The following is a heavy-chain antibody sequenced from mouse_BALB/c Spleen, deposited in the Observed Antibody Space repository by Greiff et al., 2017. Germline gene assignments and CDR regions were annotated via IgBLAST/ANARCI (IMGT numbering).Heavy chain of an antibody. D-gene: IGHD2-3*01. J-gene: IGHJ4*01. CDR1: GFTFNTNA. Sequence: GGGLVQPKGSLKLSCAASGFTFNTNAMNWVRQAPGKGLEWVTRIRSKSNNYATYYADSVKDRFTISRDDSQSILYLQMNNLKTEDTAMYYCVRDYEGMDYWGQGTSVTVSS. CDR2: IRSKSNNYAT. V-gene: IGHV10S3*01. CDR3: VRDYEGMDY.